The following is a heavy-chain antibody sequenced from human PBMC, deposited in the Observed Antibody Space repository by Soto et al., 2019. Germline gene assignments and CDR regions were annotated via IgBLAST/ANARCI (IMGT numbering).Heavy chain of an antibody. V-gene: IGHV1-18*01. J-gene: IGHJ1*01. CDR1: GYTFTSYG. CDR2: ISAYNGNT. D-gene: IGHD3-22*01. Sequence: ASVKVSCKASGYTFTSYGISWVRQAPGQGLEWMGWISAYNGNTNYAQKLQGRVTMTTDTSTSTAYMELRSLRSDDTAVYYCARGTYYESSGYYLPSPEYFQHWGQGTLVTVSS. CDR3: ARGTYYESSGYYLPSPEYFQH.